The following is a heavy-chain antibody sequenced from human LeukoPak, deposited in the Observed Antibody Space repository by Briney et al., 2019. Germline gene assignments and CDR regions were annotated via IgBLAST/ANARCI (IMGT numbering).Heavy chain of an antibody. Sequence: GGSLRLSCAASGFTFSSYGMSWVRQAPGKGLEWVSAISGSGGSTYYADSVKGRFTISRDNSKNTLYLQMNSLRAEDTAVYYCAKGMITMVRGANYYYYYYMDVWGKGTTVTVS. CDR2: ISGSGGST. CDR3: AKGMITMVRGANYYYYYYMDV. V-gene: IGHV3-23*01. CDR1: GFTFSSYG. J-gene: IGHJ6*03. D-gene: IGHD3-10*01.